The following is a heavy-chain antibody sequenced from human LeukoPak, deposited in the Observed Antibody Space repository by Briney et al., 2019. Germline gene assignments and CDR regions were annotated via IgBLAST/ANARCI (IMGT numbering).Heavy chain of an antibody. J-gene: IGHJ4*02. CDR2: IYHSGNT. D-gene: IGHD6-13*01. V-gene: IGHV4-38-2*02. Sequence: SETLSLTCTVSGYSISSSYYWGWIRQPPGKGLEWIGSIYHSGNTYYNPSLKSRVTISVDTSKNQFSLKLSSVTAADTAVYYCAAGFSAAFDYWGQGTLVTVSS. CDR1: GYSISSSYY. CDR3: AAGFSAAFDY.